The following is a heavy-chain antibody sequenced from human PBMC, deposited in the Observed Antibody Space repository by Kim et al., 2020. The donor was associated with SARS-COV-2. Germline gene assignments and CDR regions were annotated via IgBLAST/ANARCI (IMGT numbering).Heavy chain of an antibody. V-gene: IGHV4-34*01. Sequence: SETLSLTCAVYGGSFSGYYWSWIRQPPGKGLEWIGEINHSGSTNYNPSLKSRVTISVDTSKNQFSLKLSSVTAADTAVYYCARGRPRAIVVVPAATPAYYMDVWGKGTTVTVSS. CDR2: INHSGST. D-gene: IGHD2-2*02. J-gene: IGHJ6*03. CDR1: GGSFSGYY. CDR3: ARGRPRAIVVVPAATPAYYMDV.